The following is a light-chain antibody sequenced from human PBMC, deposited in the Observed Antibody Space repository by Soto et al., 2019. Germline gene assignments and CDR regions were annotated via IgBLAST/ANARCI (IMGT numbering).Light chain of an antibody. Sequence: QSALTQPRSVSGSPGQSVTISCTGTSSDVGGYNYVSWYQQHPGKAPKLMIYDVSKRPSGVPDRFSGSKSGNTASLTISGLQAEDEADYCCCSYAGSYTHYVFGTGTKVTVL. J-gene: IGLJ1*01. CDR2: DVS. CDR1: SSDVGGYNY. V-gene: IGLV2-11*01. CDR3: CSYAGSYTHYV.